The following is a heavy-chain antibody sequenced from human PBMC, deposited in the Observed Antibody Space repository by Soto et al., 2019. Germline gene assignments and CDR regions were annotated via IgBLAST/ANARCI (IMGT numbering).Heavy chain of an antibody. CDR2: IYYSAST. V-gene: IGHV4-59*01. Sequence: PSETLSLTCTVSGGSISSYYWSWIRQPPGKGLEWIGYIYYSASTNYNPSLKSRVTISVDTSKNQFSLKLSSVTAADTAVYYCARRDIVATISDAFDIWGQGTMVTVSS. D-gene: IGHD5-12*01. CDR3: ARRDIVATISDAFDI. CDR1: GGSISSYY. J-gene: IGHJ3*02.